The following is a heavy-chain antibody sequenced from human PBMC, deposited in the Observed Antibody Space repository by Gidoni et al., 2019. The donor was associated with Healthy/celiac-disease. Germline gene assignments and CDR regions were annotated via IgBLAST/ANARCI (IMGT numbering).Heavy chain of an antibody. V-gene: IGHV1-18*01. J-gene: IGHJ4*02. CDR2: LSAYNGNT. CDR1: GSTFTSSG. Sequence: QVQLVQSGAEVNKPGASVKVSCKASGSTFTSSGISWVRQAPGQGLEWMGWLSAYNGNTNYAQKRQGRGTMTTDTSTSTAYMELRSLISDDTAVYYCARDWGGSGWEGRVLDFDYWGQGTLVTVSS. D-gene: IGHD6-19*01. CDR3: ARDWGGSGWEGRVLDFDY.